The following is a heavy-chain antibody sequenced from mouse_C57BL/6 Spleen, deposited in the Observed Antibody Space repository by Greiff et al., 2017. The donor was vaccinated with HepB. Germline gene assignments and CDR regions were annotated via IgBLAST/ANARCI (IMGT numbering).Heavy chain of an antibody. CDR1: GYTFTSYG. CDR3: GPPFITTVVAPMDY. Sequence: VQGVESGAELARPGASVKLSCKASGYTFTSYGISWVKQRTGQGLEWIGEIYPRSGNTYYNEKFKGKATLTADKSSSTAYMELRSLTSEDSAVYFCGPPFITTVVAPMDYWGQGTSVTVSS. CDR2: IYPRSGNT. V-gene: IGHV1-81*01. D-gene: IGHD1-1*01. J-gene: IGHJ4*01.